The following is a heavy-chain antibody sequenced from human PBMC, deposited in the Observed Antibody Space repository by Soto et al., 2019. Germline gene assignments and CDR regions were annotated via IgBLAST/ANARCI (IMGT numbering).Heavy chain of an antibody. CDR1: GGTFSSYA. D-gene: IGHD1-1*01. CDR2: IIPIFGTA. CDR3: ARREGRNLCYYYYGMDV. Sequence: SSVKASCKASGGTFSSYAISWVRQAPGQGLEWMGGIIPIFGTANYAQKFQGRVTITADESTSTAYMELSSLRSEDTAVYYCARREGRNLCYYYYGMDVWGQGTTVTVSS. V-gene: IGHV1-69*13. J-gene: IGHJ6*02.